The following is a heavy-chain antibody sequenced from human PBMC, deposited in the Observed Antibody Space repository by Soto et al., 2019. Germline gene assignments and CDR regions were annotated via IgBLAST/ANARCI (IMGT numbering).Heavy chain of an antibody. Sequence: ASVKVSCKASGYTFTSYAMHWVRQAPGQRLEWMGWINAGNGNTKYSQKFQGRVTITRDTSASTAYMELSSLRSEDTAVYYCARDGGITFGGVIVLRNWFDPWGQGTLVTVSS. V-gene: IGHV1-3*01. CDR3: ARDGGITFGGVIVLRNWFDP. CDR1: GYTFTSYA. D-gene: IGHD3-16*02. CDR2: INAGNGNT. J-gene: IGHJ5*02.